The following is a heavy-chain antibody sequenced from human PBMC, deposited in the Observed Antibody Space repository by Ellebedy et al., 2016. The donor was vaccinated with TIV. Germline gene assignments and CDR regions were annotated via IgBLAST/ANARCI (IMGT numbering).Heavy chain of an antibody. Sequence: GESLKISCKGSGYSFTTYWIGWVRQMPGKGLEWMGIICPGDSDTRYSPSFQGQVSISADKSISTAYLQWSSLKASDTAMYYCARGAGIVVVFLDYWGQGTLVTVSS. J-gene: IGHJ4*02. CDR2: ICPGDSDT. V-gene: IGHV5-51*01. CDR1: GYSFTTYW. D-gene: IGHD3-22*01. CDR3: ARGAGIVVVFLDY.